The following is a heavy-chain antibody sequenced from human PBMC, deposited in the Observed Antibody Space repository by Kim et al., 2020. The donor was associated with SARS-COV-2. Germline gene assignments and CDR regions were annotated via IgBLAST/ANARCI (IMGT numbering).Heavy chain of an antibody. Sequence: PSLKSRVTISVDTSKNQFSLKLSSVTAADTAVYYCASTEAVAGPYWRFDYWGQGTLVTVSS. CDR3: ASTEAVAGPYWRFDY. J-gene: IGHJ4*02. V-gene: IGHV4-59*01. D-gene: IGHD6-19*01.